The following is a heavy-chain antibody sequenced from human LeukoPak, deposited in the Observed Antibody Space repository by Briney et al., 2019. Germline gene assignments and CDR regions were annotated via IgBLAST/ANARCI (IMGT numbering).Heavy chain of an antibody. CDR1: GGSFSGYY. CDR2: INHSGST. V-gene: IGHV4-34*01. J-gene: IGHJ6*02. CDR3: ARGFYDSSGFLSLYYYYYGMDV. Sequence: SEILSLTCAVYGGSFSGYYWSWIREPPGKGLEWIGEINHSGSTNYNPSLKSRVTISVDTSKNQFSLKLSSVTAADTAVYYCARGFYDSSGFLSLYYYYYGMDVWGQGTTVTVSS. D-gene: IGHD3-22*01.